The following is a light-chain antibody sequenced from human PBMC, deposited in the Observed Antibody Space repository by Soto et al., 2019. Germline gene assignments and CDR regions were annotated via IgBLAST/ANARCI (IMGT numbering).Light chain of an antibody. CDR1: QSVSSY. Sequence: EIVLTQSPATLYAQQGERATLSCRASQSVSSYVAWYQQKPGQAPRLLIYDASNRATGIPARFSGSGSGTDFTLTISSLEPEDFAVYYCQQRSNWPITFGQGARLEIK. CDR2: DAS. V-gene: IGKV3-11*01. J-gene: IGKJ5*01. CDR3: QQRSNWPIT.